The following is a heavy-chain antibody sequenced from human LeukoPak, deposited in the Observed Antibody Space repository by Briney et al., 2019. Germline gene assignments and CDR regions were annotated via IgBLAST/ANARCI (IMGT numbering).Heavy chain of an antibody. V-gene: IGHV3-23*01. Sequence: GGPLRLSCAASGFTFSTFAMIWVRQPPGKGLEWVSSIFPSGGEIHYADSVRGRFTISRDNSKSTLSLQMNSLRAEDTAIYYCATYRQVLLPFDSWGQGTLVTVSS. D-gene: IGHD2-8*02. CDR2: IFPSGGEI. CDR3: ATYRQVLLPFDS. J-gene: IGHJ4*02. CDR1: GFTFSTFA.